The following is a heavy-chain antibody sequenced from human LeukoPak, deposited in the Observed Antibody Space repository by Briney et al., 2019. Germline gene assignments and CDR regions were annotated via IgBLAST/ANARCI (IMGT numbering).Heavy chain of an antibody. D-gene: IGHD6-19*01. CDR3: AKDQESSGWDY. J-gene: IGHJ4*02. CDR1: GFTFSSYG. V-gene: IGHV3-30*18. CDR2: ISYDGSNK. Sequence: GRPLRLSCAASGFTFSSYGMHWVRQAPGKGLEWVAVISYDGSNKYYADSVKGRFTISRDNSKNTLYLQMNSLRAEDTAVYYCAKDQESSGWDYWGQGTLVTVSS.